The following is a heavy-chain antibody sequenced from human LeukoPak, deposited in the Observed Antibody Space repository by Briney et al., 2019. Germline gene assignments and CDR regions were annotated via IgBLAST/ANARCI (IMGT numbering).Heavy chain of an antibody. J-gene: IGHJ4*02. D-gene: IGHD2-21*02. V-gene: IGHV4-39*07. CDR1: GGSISSSDFY. CDR2: ISYSGNT. CDR3: ARHGLTSYDF. Sequence: SETLSLTCTVSGGSISSSDFYWGWIRQPPGKGLEWIGSISYSGNTYYNPSLKSRVTISVDTSKNQFSLKLSSVNAADTAVYFCARHGLTSYDFWGQGTLVTVSS.